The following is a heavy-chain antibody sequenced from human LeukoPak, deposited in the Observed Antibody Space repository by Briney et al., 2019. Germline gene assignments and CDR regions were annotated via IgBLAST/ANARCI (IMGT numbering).Heavy chain of an antibody. V-gene: IGHV3-23*01. J-gene: IGHJ1*01. CDR3: AGPFQYSSSWREYFQH. CDR1: GFTFSTYA. CDR2: VSSSGSRT. D-gene: IGHD6-13*01. Sequence: SGGSLRLSCAASGFTFSTYAMSWVRQAPGKGPEWVSTVSSSGSRTVYADSVKGRFTISRDTSKSTLYLQMNSLRAEDTAVYYCAGPFQYSSSWREYFQHWGQGTLVTVSS.